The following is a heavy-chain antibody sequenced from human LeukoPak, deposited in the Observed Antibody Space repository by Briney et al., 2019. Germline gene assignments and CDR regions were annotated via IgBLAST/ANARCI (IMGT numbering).Heavy chain of an antibody. V-gene: IGHV4-34*01. CDR3: ARGREYYGSGRFYYYGMDV. D-gene: IGHD3-10*01. Sequence: SETLSLTCAVYGGSFSGYYWSWIRQPPGKGLAWIGEINHSGSTNYNPSLKSRVTISVDTSKNQFSLKLSSVTAADTAVYYCARGREYYGSGRFYYYGMDVWGQGTTVTVSS. CDR2: INHSGST. CDR1: GGSFSGYY. J-gene: IGHJ6*02.